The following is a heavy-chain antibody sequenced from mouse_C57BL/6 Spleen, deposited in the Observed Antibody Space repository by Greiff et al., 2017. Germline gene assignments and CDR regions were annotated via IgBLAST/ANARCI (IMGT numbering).Heavy chain of an antibody. Sequence: VQLKESGPELVKPGASVKISCKASGYSFTGYYMNWVKQSPEKSLEWIGEINPSTGGTTYNQKFKAKATLTVDKSSSTAYMQLKSLTSEDSAVYYGARERVVATDYAMDYWGQGTSVTVAS. CDR2: INPSTGGT. J-gene: IGHJ4*01. D-gene: IGHD1-1*01. V-gene: IGHV1-42*01. CDR1: GYSFTGYY. CDR3: ARERVVATDYAMDY.